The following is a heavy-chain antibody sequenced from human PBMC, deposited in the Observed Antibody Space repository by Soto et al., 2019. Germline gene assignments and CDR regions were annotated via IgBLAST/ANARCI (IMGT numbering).Heavy chain of an antibody. D-gene: IGHD3-3*01. Sequence: SETLSLTCTVSGGSIGSSSYYWGWIRQPPGKGLEWIGSIYYSGSTYYNPSLKSRVTISVDTSKNQFSLKLSSVTAADTAVYYCARHKDDFWSGYSSPYYYYGMDVWGQGTTVTVS. CDR2: IYYSGST. CDR3: ARHKDDFWSGYSSPYYYYGMDV. CDR1: GGSIGSSSYY. V-gene: IGHV4-39*01. J-gene: IGHJ6*02.